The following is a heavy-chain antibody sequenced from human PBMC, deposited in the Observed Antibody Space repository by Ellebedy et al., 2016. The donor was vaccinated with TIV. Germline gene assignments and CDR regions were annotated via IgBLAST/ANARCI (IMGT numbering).Heavy chain of an antibody. CDR2: INAGNGDS. V-gene: IGHV1-3*01. CDR3: ARDGPFPGTGFIDN. Sequence: ASVKVSCXASVYTFTNYSIHWVRQAPGQSLEWMGWINAGNGDSQYSQRFQGRLTITADTSAKTASMELNSLRSEDTGVYFCARDGPFPGTGFIDNWGQGTLVIVSS. D-gene: IGHD6-13*01. J-gene: IGHJ4*02. CDR1: VYTFTNYS.